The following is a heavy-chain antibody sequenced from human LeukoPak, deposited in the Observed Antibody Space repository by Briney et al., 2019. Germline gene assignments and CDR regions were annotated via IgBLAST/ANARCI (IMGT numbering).Heavy chain of an antibody. J-gene: IGHJ4*02. V-gene: IGHV4-39*07. Sequence: SETLSLTCTVSGGSISSSSYYWGWIRQPPGKGLEWIGSIYYSGSTYYNPSLKSRVTISVDTSKNQFSLKLSSVTAADTAVYYCTRDRVVAAADYWGQGTLVTVSS. CDR2: IYYSGST. CDR1: GGSISSSSYY. D-gene: IGHD6-13*01. CDR3: TRDRVVAAADY.